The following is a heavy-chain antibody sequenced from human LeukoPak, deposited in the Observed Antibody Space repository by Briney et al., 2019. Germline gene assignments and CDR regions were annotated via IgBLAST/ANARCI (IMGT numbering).Heavy chain of an antibody. CDR1: GGSISSGGYY. CDR3: ARDLHFGSGSFDPYYYYGMDV. Sequence: SETLSLTCTVSGGSISSGGYYWSWIRQHPGKGLEWIGYIYYSGSTYYNPSLKSRVTISVDPSNNHFSLNLGSVTAADTAVYYCARDLHFGSGSFDPYYYYGMDVWGQGTMVTVSS. CDR2: IYYSGST. J-gene: IGHJ6*02. D-gene: IGHD3-10*01. V-gene: IGHV4-31*03.